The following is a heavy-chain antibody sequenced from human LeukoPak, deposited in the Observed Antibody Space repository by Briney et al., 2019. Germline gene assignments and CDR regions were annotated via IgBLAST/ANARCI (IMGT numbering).Heavy chain of an antibody. Sequence: ASVKVSCKASGYTFTGYYMHWVRQAPGQGLEWMGWINPNSGGTNYAQKFQGRVTMTRDTSISTAYMELSKLRSDDTAVYYCARGNAYCGGGCYSNWGQGTLVTVSS. V-gene: IGHV1-2*02. CDR3: ARGNAYCGGGCYSN. D-gene: IGHD2-21*02. CDR1: GYTFTGYY. J-gene: IGHJ4*02. CDR2: INPNSGGT.